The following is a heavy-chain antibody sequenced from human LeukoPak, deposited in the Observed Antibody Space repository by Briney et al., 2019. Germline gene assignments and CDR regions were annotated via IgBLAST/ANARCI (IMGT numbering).Heavy chain of an antibody. CDR2: IYTSGST. V-gene: IGHV4-4*07. CDR1: GGSISSYY. D-gene: IGHD1-14*01. J-gene: IGHJ6*03. CDR3: ARGRYGSTRLSAYYYYYMDV. Sequence: SETLSLTCTVSGGSISSYYWSWIRQPAGKGLEWIGRIYTSGSTVYNPSLKSRVTMSVDTSKNQFSLKLSSVTAADTAVYYCARGRYGSTRLSAYYYYYMDVWGKGTTVTVSS.